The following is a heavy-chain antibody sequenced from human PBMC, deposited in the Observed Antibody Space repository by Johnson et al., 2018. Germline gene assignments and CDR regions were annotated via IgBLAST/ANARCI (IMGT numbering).Heavy chain of an antibody. CDR3: GRGLYQLLSNAPYFDS. D-gene: IGHD2-2*01. V-gene: IGHV4-59*13. J-gene: IGHJ4*02. CDR2: IYTSGST. CDR1: GGSISFYY. Sequence: VQLLESGPGLVKPSETXSLTCSVSGGSISFYYWNWMRQSPGKGLEWIGNIYTSGSTIYNPSIKSRVTISVDTSNNPFSLKLSSVTAADTAVYYCGRGLYQLLSNAPYFDSWGQGTLVTVSS.